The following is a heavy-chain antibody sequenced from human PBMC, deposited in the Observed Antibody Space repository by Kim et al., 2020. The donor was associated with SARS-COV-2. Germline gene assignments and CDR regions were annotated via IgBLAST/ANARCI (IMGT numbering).Heavy chain of an antibody. CDR3: ARGLRRRLFGGFDP. CDR2: INHSGST. J-gene: IGHJ5*02. CDR1: GGSFSGYY. D-gene: IGHD3-22*01. Sequence: SETLSLTCAVYGGSFSGYYWSWIRQPPGKGLEWIGEINHSGSTNYNPSLKSRVTISVDTSKNQFSLKLSSVTAADTAVYYCARGLRRRLFGGFDPWGQGTLVTVSS. V-gene: IGHV4-34*01.